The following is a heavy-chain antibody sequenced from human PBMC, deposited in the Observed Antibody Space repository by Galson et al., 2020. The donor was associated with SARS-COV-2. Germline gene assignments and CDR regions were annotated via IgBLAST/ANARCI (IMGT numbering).Heavy chain of an antibody. V-gene: IGHV4-30-2*01. Sequence: SETLSLTCAVSGGSISSGGYSWSWIRQPPGKGLEWIGYIYHSGRTYYNPSLKSRVTISVDRSKNQFSLKLSSVTAADTAVYYCARSYCSSTSCYDLGVATFPPFFDYWGQGTLVTVSS. J-gene: IGHJ4*02. D-gene: IGHD2-2*01. CDR1: GGSISSGGYS. CDR3: ARSYCSSTSCYDLGVATFPPFFDY. CDR2: IYHSGRT.